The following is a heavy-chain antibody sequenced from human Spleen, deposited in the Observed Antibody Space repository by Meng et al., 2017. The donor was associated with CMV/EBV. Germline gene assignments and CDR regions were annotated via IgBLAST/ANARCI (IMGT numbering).Heavy chain of an antibody. Sequence: GESLKISCTTSGFTFGDYAMSWVRQAPGKGLEWVGFIRSNAYGGTSEYAASVKGRFIVSRDDSASIPCLQMNSLKTEDTAVYYCTRDTVMITRRFPNWFDSWGQGTLVTVSS. J-gene: IGHJ5*01. D-gene: IGHD3-16*01. CDR1: GFTFGDYA. V-gene: IGHV3-49*04. CDR3: TRDTVMITRRFPNWFDS. CDR2: IRSNAYGGTS.